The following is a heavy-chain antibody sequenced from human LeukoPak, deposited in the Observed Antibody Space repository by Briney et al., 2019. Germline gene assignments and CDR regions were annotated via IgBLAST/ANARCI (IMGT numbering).Heavy chain of an antibody. CDR3: ARGGFYCGGDCYVDY. D-gene: IGHD2-21*02. J-gene: IGHJ4*02. V-gene: IGHV4-34*01. CDR2: INHSGST. CDR1: GGSFRPYY. Sequence: SETLPLTCAVYGGSFRPYYWSWIRQPPGKGLEWIGEINHSGSTNYNPSLKSRVTISVDTSKNQFSLRLSSVTAADTAVYYCARGGFYCGGDCYVDYWGQGTLVTVSS.